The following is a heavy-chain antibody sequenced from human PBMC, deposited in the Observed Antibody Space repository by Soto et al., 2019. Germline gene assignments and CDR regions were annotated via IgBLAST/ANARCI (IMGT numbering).Heavy chain of an antibody. J-gene: IGHJ4*02. V-gene: IGHV3-33*01. CDR2: IWYDGSKK. D-gene: IGHD2-2*01. CDR3: ARVYSTSWFQADY. CDR1: GFTFSSYG. Sequence: QVQLVESGGGVVQPGRSLRLSCAASGFTFSSYGMHWVRQAPGKGLEWVAVIWYDGSKKYYADSVKGRFTISRDNSKNTLYLQMTTRGAEDTAVYYCARVYSTSWFQADYGGQETLVTVSS.